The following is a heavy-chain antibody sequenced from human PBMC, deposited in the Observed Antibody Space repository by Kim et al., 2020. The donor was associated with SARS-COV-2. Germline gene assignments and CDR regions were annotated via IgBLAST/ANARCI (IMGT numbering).Heavy chain of an antibody. CDR1: GGSISSGGYY. D-gene: IGHD4-17*01. V-gene: IGHV4-31*03. J-gene: IGHJ5*02. CDR2: IYYSGST. CDR3: ARDDYGDRWEWFDP. Sequence: SETLSLTCTVSGGSISSGGYYWSWIRQHPGKGLEWIGYIYYSGSTYYNPSLKSRVTISVDTSKNQFSLKLSSVTAADTAVYYCARDDYGDRWEWFDPWGQGTLVTVSS.